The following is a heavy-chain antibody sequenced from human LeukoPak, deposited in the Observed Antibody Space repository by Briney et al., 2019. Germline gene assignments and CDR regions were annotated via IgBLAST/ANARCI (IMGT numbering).Heavy chain of an antibody. Sequence: GGSLRLSCAAPGFTFSSYAMLWVRQAPGRGLEYVSAVSSNWGSTYYANSVKGRFTISRDNSKNTLYLQMGSLRAEDMAVYYCARAGASDAFDIWGQGTMVTVSS. CDR1: GFTFSSYA. CDR3: ARAGASDAFDI. D-gene: IGHD1-26*01. CDR2: VSSNWGST. J-gene: IGHJ3*02. V-gene: IGHV3-64*01.